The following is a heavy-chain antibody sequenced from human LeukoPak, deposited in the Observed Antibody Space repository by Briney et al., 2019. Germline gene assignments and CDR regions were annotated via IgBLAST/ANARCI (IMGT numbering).Heavy chain of an antibody. J-gene: IGHJ4*02. CDR3: ARHGWLGVGGWY. CDR1: GGSFSGYY. Sequence: PSETLSLTCAVYGGSFSGYYWSWIRQPPGKGLEWIGEINHSGSTNYNPSLKSRVTISVDTSKNQFSLKLSSVTAADTAVYSCARHGWLGVGGWYWGQGTLVTVSS. D-gene: IGHD6-19*01. V-gene: IGHV4-34*01. CDR2: INHSGST.